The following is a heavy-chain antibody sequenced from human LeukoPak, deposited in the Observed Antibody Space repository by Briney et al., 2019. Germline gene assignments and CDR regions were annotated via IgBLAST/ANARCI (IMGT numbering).Heavy chain of an antibody. V-gene: IGHV3-23*01. Sequence: PGGPLRLSCAASGFTFSNSAMNWVRQAPGKGPEWVSVISGGGGSTFYADSVKGRFTISRDNSKNTLYLQMNSLRAEDTAVYYCAKARYSGYAFDAFDMWGQGTMVSVSS. CDR3: AKARYSGYAFDAFDM. CDR1: GFTFSNSA. J-gene: IGHJ3*02. D-gene: IGHD5-12*01. CDR2: ISGGGGST.